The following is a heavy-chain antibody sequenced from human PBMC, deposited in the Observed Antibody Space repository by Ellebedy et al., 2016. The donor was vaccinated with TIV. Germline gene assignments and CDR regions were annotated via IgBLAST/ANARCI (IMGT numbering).Heavy chain of an antibody. Sequence: GESLKISCKGSGYSFSSYWIGWVRQMPGKGLECMGIIYPGDSESRYNPSFQGQVTISADKSINTAYLQWSSLKASDTAIYYCARQGSDGMDVWGQGTTVTVS. J-gene: IGHJ6*02. D-gene: IGHD2-15*01. CDR3: ARQGSDGMDV. V-gene: IGHV5-51*01. CDR2: IYPGDSES. CDR1: GYSFSSYW.